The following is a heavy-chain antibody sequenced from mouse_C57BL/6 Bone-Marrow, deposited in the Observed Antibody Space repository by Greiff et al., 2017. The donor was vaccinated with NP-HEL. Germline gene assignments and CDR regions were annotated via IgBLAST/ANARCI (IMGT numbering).Heavy chain of an antibody. CDR2: IYPGGGYT. D-gene: IGHD2-2*01. Sequence: QVQLQQSGAELVRPGTSVKMSCKASGYTFTNYWIGWAKQRPGHGLEWIGDIYPGGGYTNYNEKFKGQATLTADKSSSTAYMQFSSLTSEDSAVYYCARWRLPHYFDYGGQGTTLTVSS. CDR3: ARWRLPHYFDY. J-gene: IGHJ2*01. CDR1: GYTFTNYW. V-gene: IGHV1-63*01.